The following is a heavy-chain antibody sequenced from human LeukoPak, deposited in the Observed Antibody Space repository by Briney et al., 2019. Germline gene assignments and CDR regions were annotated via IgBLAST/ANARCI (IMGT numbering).Heavy chain of an antibody. V-gene: IGHV4-38-2*01. J-gene: IGHJ4*02. D-gene: IGHD3-22*01. CDR3: ASSYYYDSSGYY. CDR1: GYSISSGYY. Sequence: PPETLSLTCAVSGYSISSGYYWGWIRQPPGKGLEWIGSIYRSGSTYYNPSLKSRVTISVDTSKNQFSLKLSSVTAADTAVYYCASSYYYDSSGYYWGQGTLVTVSS. CDR2: IYRSGST.